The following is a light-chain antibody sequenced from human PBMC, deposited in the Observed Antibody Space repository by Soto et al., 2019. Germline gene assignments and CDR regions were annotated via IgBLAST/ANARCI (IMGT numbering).Light chain of an antibody. CDR3: QQYYDTPYT. CDR2: LAS. Sequence: DIVMTQSPDSLAVSLGERATINCKSSQSVLYSSNNKNYLAWYQQKPGQPPKLLIYLASTRESGVPDRFSGSGSGTDFNLTISSLQAADVAVYYCQQYYDTPYTFGQGTELEIK. CDR1: QSVLYSSNNKNY. V-gene: IGKV4-1*01. J-gene: IGKJ2*01.